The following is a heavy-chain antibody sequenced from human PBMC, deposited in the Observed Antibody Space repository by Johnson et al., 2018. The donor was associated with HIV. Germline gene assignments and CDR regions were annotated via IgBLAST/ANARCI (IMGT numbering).Heavy chain of an antibody. CDR3: AREGGSVGATKAFDN. CDR2: ISNDGGNK. D-gene: IGHD1-26*01. CDR1: RFTFSSYA. V-gene: IGHV3-30*04. J-gene: IGHJ3*02. Sequence: QVQLVESGGGLVQPGGSLRLSCAASRFTFSSYAMHWVRQAPGKGLEWVALISNDGGNKYYADSVKGRFTISRDNSKNTLYLQMNSLRAEDTAVYYCAREGGSVGATKAFDNWGQGTMVTVSS.